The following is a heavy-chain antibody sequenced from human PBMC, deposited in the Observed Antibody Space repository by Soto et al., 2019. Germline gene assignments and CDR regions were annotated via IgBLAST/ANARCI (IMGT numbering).Heavy chain of an antibody. J-gene: IGHJ4*01. CDR2: ISNDGSDK. D-gene: IGHD2-21*01. Sequence: GGSLRLSCAASGFAFNSFGMHWVRQAPGKGLEWVAVISNDGSDKKYGDSVKGRFTISRDNSKNTLYLQMSRLTTEDTAVYYCAKRFLWYFDFLGQGSLVPVSS. CDR3: AKRFLWYFDF. V-gene: IGHV3-30*18. CDR1: GFAFNSFG.